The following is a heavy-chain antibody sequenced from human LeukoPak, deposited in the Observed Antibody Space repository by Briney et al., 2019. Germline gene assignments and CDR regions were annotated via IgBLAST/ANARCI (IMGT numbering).Heavy chain of an antibody. J-gene: IGHJ5*02. Sequence: PSETLSLTCTVSGGSISSYYWSWIRQPPGKGLEWIGYIYYSGSTNYNPSLKSPVTISVDTSKNQFSLKLSSVTAADTAVYYCARDRIDPLLWFREPNSIDPWGQGTLVTVSS. V-gene: IGHV4-59*12. D-gene: IGHD3-10*01. CDR2: IYYSGST. CDR3: ARDRIDPLLWFREPNSIDP. CDR1: GGSISSYY.